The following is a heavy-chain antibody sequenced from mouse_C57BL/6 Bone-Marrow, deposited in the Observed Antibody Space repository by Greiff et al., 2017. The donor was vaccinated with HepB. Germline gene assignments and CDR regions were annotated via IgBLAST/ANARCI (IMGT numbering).Heavy chain of an antibody. V-gene: IGHV1-54*01. CDR1: GYAFTNYL. CDR2: INPGSGGT. D-gene: IGHD1-1*01. J-gene: IGHJ4*01. Sequence: VQLQQSGAELVRPGTSVKVSCKASGYAFTNYLIEWVKQRPGQGLEWIGVINPGSGGTKYNEKFKGKATLTADKYSSTAYMQLSSLTSEDSAVYFCARFGLFYYGSSVYAMDYWGQGTSVTVSS. CDR3: ARFGLFYYGSSVYAMDY.